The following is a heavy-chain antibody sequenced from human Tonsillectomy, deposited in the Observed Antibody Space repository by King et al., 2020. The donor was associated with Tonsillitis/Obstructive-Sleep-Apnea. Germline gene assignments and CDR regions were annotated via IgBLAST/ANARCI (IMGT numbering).Heavy chain of an antibody. V-gene: IGHV3-21*01. Sequence: VQLVESGGGLVKPGGSLRLSCAASGFSFSTFSMHWVRQAPRNGLEWVSSISNSGSYRYYADSVKGRFTISRDNAKNSLYLQMSSLRAEDTAVYYCARWTYGGYGERDWFDPWRQGTLVTVSS. CDR3: ARWTYGGYGERDWFDP. CDR2: ISNSGSYR. CDR1: GFSFSTFS. J-gene: IGHJ5*02. D-gene: IGHD4/OR15-4a*01.